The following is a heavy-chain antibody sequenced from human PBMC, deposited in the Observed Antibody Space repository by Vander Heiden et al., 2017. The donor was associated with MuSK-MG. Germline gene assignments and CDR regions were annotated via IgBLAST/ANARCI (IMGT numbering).Heavy chain of an antibody. D-gene: IGHD3-22*01. CDR2: ISAYNGTT. J-gene: IGHJ4*02. Sequence: QVQLVQSGAEVKKPGASVKVSCKASGYTFTRYGISWVRQAPGQGLEWMRWISAYNGTTNYAQKLQGRVTMTTDTSTSTAYMELRSLRSDDTAVYYCARDSHYYDSSGYYYPGDYWGQGTLVTVSS. V-gene: IGHV1-18*01. CDR1: GYTFTRYG. CDR3: ARDSHYYDSSGYYYPGDY.